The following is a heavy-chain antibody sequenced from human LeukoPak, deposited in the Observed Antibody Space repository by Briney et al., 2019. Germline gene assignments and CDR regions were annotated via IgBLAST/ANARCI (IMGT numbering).Heavy chain of an antibody. V-gene: IGHV3-21*01. CDR2: ISGTSSDI. D-gene: IGHD3-22*01. CDR1: GFTFSSYA. Sequence: PGGSLRLSCAATGFTFSSYAMNWVRQAPGKGLEWVSSISGTSSDIYYADSVKGRFTISRDNAKNSVFLQINNLRAEDTATYYCARRGYHDSSGYDYWGQGTLVTVSS. J-gene: IGHJ4*02. CDR3: ARRGYHDSSGYDY.